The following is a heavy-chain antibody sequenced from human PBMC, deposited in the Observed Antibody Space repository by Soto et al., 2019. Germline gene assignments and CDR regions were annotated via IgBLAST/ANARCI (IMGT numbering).Heavy chain of an antibody. J-gene: IGHJ3*02. Sequence: QVQLVQSGAEVKKPGASVKVSCKASGYTFTNYGITWVRQAPGQGLEWMGWISGYNGNKNYAQKLQGRVTMTKDTSTSTAYMELRSLRSDDTAVYYCATRGFYDFWSGSDLDAFEIWGQGTMVTVSS. CDR1: GYTFTNYG. CDR3: ATRGFYDFWSGSDLDAFEI. V-gene: IGHV1-18*01. CDR2: ISGYNGNK. D-gene: IGHD3-3*01.